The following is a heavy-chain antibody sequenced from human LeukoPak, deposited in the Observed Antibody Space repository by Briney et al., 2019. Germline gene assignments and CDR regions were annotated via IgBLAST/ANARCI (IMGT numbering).Heavy chain of an antibody. Sequence: SETLSLSCTVSGYSISSGFHWGWIRQPPGKGLEWIGTIYHAGNTYYSPSLKSRVTISVDTSKDQFSLKLTSVTAADTAVYYRARVSTGGGSDYWGQGTLVTVSS. CDR1: GYSISSGFH. CDR3: ARVSTGGGSDY. CDR2: IYHAGNT. V-gene: IGHV4-38-2*02. D-gene: IGHD2-15*01. J-gene: IGHJ4*02.